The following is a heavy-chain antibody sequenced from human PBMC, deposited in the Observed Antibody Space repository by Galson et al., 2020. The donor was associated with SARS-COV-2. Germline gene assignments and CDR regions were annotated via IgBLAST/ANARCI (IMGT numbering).Heavy chain of an antibody. CDR1: GFTFSSYG. J-gene: IGHJ4*02. CDR3: AREGLVLVDY. CDR2: IWYDGSNK. D-gene: IGHD6-19*01. V-gene: IGHV3-33*01. Sequence: QLGESLKISCAASGFTFSSYGMHWVRQAPGKGLEWVAVIWYDGSNKYYADSVKGRFTISRDNSKNTLYLQMNSLRAEDTAVYYCAREGLVLVDYWGQGTLVTVSS.